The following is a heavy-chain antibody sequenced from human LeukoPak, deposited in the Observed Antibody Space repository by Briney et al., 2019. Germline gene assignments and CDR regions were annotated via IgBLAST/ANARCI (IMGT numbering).Heavy chain of an antibody. CDR3: AREGIAVAEARFDY. Sequence: GESLNISCQGSGYSFTSYWSGWLGQMPGKGLEWMGIIYPGDPDTRHTPSLHGQVTISADKSISTAYLQWSSLKASDTAMYYSAREGIAVAEARFDYWGEGTLVTVSS. CDR1: GYSFTSYW. D-gene: IGHD6-19*01. J-gene: IGHJ4*02. V-gene: IGHV5-51*01. CDR2: IYPGDPDT.